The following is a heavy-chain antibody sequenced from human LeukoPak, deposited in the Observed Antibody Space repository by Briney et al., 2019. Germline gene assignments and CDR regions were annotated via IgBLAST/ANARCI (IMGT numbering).Heavy chain of an antibody. V-gene: IGHV4-39*07. CDR3: ARGQVQDIVLMVYAILWFDP. D-gene: IGHD2-8*01. CDR2: IYYTGTT. CDR1: GGSISSSGYY. J-gene: IGHJ5*02. Sequence: SETLSLTCTVSGGSISSSGYYWGWIRQPPGKGLESIGSIYYTGTTSYNPSLKSRVTISVDTSKNQFSLKLSSVTAADTAVYYCARGQVQDIVLMVYAILWFDPWGQGTLVTVSS.